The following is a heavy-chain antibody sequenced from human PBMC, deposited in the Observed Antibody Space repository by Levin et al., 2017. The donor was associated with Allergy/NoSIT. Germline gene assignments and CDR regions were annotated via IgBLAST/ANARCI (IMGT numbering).Heavy chain of an antibody. CDR3: ARNAMVRGGKAFDI. CDR2: INHSGST. D-gene: IGHD3-10*01. CDR1: GGSFSGYY. J-gene: IGHJ3*02. V-gene: IGHV4-34*01. Sequence: GSLRLSCAVYGGSFSGYYWSWIRQPPGKGLEWIGEINHSGSTNYNPSLKSRVTISVDTSKNQFSLKLSSVTAADTAVYYCARNAMVRGGKAFDIWGQGTMVTVSS.